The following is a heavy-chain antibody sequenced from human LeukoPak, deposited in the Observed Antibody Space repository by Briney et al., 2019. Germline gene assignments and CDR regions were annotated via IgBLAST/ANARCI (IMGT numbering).Heavy chain of an antibody. V-gene: IGHV1-18*01. CDR3: ARGGWRVYYDSSGFTQPNWFDH. Sequence: ASVKVTCKAFGYTFTSYDIDWVRQPPGQGLEWMGWISAYNGNTNYAQKLQGRVTITTDTSTRTAYMELRSMRSDDTAVYYCARGGWRVYYDSSGFTQPNWFDHWGQGTLVTVSS. CDR2: ISAYNGNT. D-gene: IGHD3-22*01. CDR1: GYTFTSYD. J-gene: IGHJ5*02.